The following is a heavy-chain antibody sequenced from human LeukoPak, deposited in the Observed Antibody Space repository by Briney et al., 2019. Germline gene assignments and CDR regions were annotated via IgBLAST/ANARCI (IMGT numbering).Heavy chain of an antibody. CDR2: IIPIFGTA. CDR3: ARVLSGRGSLYSYYYYMDV. D-gene: IGHD3-10*01. Sequence: ASVKVSCKASGYTFTGYYMHWVRQAPGQGLEWMGGIIPIFGTANYAQKFQGRVTITADESTSTAYMELSSLRSEDTAVYYCARVLSGRGSLYSYYYYMDVWGKGTTVTISS. J-gene: IGHJ6*03. CDR1: GYTFTGYY. V-gene: IGHV1-69*13.